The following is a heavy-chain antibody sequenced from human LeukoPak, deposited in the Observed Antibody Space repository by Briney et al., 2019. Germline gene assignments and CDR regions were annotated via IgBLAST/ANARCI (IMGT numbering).Heavy chain of an antibody. J-gene: IGHJ2*01. CDR2: IYHSGGT. CDR1: GGSISSTNW. CDR3: ARVYYSSSYDYWYFDL. Sequence: SETLSLTCTVSGGSISSTNWWSWVRQPPGKGLEWIGEIYHSGGTNYNPSLKSRVTISVDTSKNQFSLKLSSVTAADTAVYYCARVYYSSSYDYWYFDLWGRGTLVTVSS. D-gene: IGHD6-13*01. V-gene: IGHV4-4*02.